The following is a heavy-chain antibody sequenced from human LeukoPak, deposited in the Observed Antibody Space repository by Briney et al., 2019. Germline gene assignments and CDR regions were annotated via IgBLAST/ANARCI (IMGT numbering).Heavy chain of an antibody. CDR2: ISGYTGNA. V-gene: IGHV1-18*01. CDR1: GYNFMNCG. J-gene: IGHJ4*02. CDR3: ARVGATYGDPLEFDY. D-gene: IGHD4-17*01. Sequence: ASVKVSCKASGYNFMNCGISWVRQAPGQGLEWMGWISGYTGNADYAPKLQGRITMTTDTSTTTAYTGLRSLTSDDTGMYYCARVGATYGDPLEFDYWGQGTLVTVSS.